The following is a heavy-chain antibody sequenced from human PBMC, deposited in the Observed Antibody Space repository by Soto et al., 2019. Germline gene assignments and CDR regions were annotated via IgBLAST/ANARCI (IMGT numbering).Heavy chain of an antibody. V-gene: IGHV3-30*18. CDR3: AKDPYTIFGVVLYADY. CDR2: ISYDGSNK. Sequence: GGSLKLSCAASGFTFSSYGMHWVRQAPGKGLEWVAVISYDGSNKYYADSVKGRFTISRDNSKNTLYLQMNSLRAEDTAVYYCAKDPYTIFGVVLYADYWGQGTLVTVSS. CDR1: GFTFSSYG. J-gene: IGHJ4*02. D-gene: IGHD3-3*01.